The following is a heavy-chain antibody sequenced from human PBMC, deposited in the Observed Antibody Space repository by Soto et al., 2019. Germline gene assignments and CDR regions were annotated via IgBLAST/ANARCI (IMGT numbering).Heavy chain of an antibody. D-gene: IGHD2-2*01. Sequence: QVQLVQSGAEVKKPGASVKVSCKASGYTFTNSDINWVRQATGQGLEWMGWMNPNSGNTGYAQKFQGRVTMASNTSISTAYMELSSLRSEDTAVYYCAKQGPFHCSGTSCPYYFDFWGQGALVTVSS. CDR3: AKQGPFHCSGTSCPYYFDF. V-gene: IGHV1-8*01. CDR2: MNPNSGNT. CDR1: GYTFTNSD. J-gene: IGHJ4*02.